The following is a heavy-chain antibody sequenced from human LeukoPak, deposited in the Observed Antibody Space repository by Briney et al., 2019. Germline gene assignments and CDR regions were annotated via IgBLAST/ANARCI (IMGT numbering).Heavy chain of an antibody. CDR2: ISSSSSYI. CDR1: GFTFSSYS. D-gene: IGHD4-17*01. V-gene: IGHV3-21*01. J-gene: IGHJ5*02. CDR3: ARDSWERSYGVPGGYNWFDP. Sequence: PGGSLRLSCAASGFTFSSYSMNWVRQAPGKGLEWVSSISSSSSYIYYADSVKGRFTISRDNAKNSLYLQMNSLRAEDTAVYYCARDSWERSYGVPGGYNWFDPWGQGTLVTVSS.